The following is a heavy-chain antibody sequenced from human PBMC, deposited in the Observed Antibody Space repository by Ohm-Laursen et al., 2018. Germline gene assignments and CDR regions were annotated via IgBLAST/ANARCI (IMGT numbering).Heavy chain of an antibody. V-gene: IGHV4-59*01. Sequence: SDTLSLTCSVSGGSISCYYWSWIRQPPGKGLEWIGYIYYSGSTNYNPSLKSRVTISVDTSKNQFSLKLSSVTAADTAVYYCARDAPRGYSYGTYFDYWGQGTLVTVSS. D-gene: IGHD5-18*01. CDR1: GGSISCYY. CDR3: ARDAPRGYSYGTYFDY. J-gene: IGHJ4*02. CDR2: IYYSGST.